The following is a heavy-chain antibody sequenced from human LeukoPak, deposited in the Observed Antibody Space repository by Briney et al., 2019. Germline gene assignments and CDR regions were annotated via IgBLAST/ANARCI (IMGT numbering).Heavy chain of an antibody. J-gene: IGHJ1*01. CDR1: GGSTSTGDYY. CDR2: IYTSGST. Sequence: SETLSLTCIVSGGSTSTGDYYCSWIRQPAGKGLEWIGRIYTSGSTNYNPSLKSRVTMSVDTSQNQFSLNLNSVTAADTAVYYCARGTYDYVWGSYRYKPYAEYFQHWGQGTLVTVSS. CDR3: ARGTYDYVWGSYRYKPYAEYFQH. D-gene: IGHD3-16*02. V-gene: IGHV4-61*02.